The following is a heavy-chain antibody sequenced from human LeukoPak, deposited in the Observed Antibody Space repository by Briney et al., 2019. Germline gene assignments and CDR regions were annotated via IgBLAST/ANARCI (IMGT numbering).Heavy chain of an antibody. D-gene: IGHD3-16*01. Sequence: AGGSLRLSCAASGFASSNYAMSWVRQAPGKGLEWVSEINGSGDSTYYADSVKGRFTISRDNSKDTLYLQMNSLRAEDTAVYFCAKDTGYARGEGEFDYWGQGTLVIVSS. CDR1: GFASSNYA. CDR2: INGSGDST. V-gene: IGHV3-23*01. J-gene: IGHJ4*02. CDR3: AKDTGYARGEGEFDY.